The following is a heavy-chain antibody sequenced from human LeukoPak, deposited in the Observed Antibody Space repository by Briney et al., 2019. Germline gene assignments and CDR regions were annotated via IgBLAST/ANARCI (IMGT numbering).Heavy chain of an antibody. Sequence: GGSLRLSCAASGFTFSSYWMHWVRQAPGKGLVWVSRINSDGSSTSYADSEKGRFTISRDNAKNTLYLQMNSLRAEDTAVYYCATPGPDCSSTSCYAPSNWGQGTLVTVSS. CDR2: INSDGSST. J-gene: IGHJ4*02. D-gene: IGHD2-2*01. V-gene: IGHV3-74*01. CDR1: GFTFSSYW. CDR3: ATPGPDCSSTSCYAPSN.